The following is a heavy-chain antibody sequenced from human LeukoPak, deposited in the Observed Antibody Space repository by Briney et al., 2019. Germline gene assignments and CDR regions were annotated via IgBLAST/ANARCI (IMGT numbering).Heavy chain of an antibody. CDR3: AREHPGITGTHDI. Sequence: SETLSLTCTVAGGSMSYHYWSWLRQSPGKGLEWIGYVYYSGSTNYNPSLKSRLTISLVTSKNQFSLRLNSVTAADTAVYFCAREHPGITGTHDIWSQGTMVTVSS. CDR2: VYYSGST. CDR1: GGSMSYHY. J-gene: IGHJ3*02. D-gene: IGHD1-20*01. V-gene: IGHV4-59*11.